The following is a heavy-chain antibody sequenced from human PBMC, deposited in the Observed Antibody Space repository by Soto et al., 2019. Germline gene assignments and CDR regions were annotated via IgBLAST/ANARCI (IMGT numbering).Heavy chain of an antibody. D-gene: IGHD6-6*01. J-gene: IGHJ6*02. Sequence: TLSLTCTVSGVSISSDNYYWSWIRQHPGKALEWLALIDWDDDKYYSTSLKTRLTISKDTSKNQVVLTMTNMDPVDTATYYCARIRRIAARPGYYYYGMDVWGQGTTVTVSS. CDR1: GVSISSDNYY. V-gene: IGHV2-70*18. CDR3: ARIRRIAARPGYYYYGMDV. CDR2: IDWDDDK.